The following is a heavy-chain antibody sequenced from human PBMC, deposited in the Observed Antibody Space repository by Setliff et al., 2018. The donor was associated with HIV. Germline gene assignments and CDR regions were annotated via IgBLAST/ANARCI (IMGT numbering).Heavy chain of an antibody. D-gene: IGHD1-26*01. CDR1: DYIFTTYW. CDR3: ARHWRIAGASSDYYMDV. CDR2: IYPGDPDI. Sequence: HGESLKISCKGSDYIFTTYWIGWVRQMPGKGLEWMGIIYPGDPDIRYSPSFQGQVTISADKSISTAYLQWRSLKASDTAMYYCARHWRIAGASSDYYMDVWGKGTTVTVSS. J-gene: IGHJ6*03. V-gene: IGHV5-51*01.